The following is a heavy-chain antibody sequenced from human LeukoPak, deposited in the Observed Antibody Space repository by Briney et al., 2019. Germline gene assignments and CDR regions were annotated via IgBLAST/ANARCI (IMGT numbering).Heavy chain of an antibody. CDR1: GYTFTSYY. V-gene: IGHV1-46*01. J-gene: IGHJ4*02. CDR3: ARELGDYGGSEYYFDC. CDR2: INPSGGST. D-gene: IGHD4-23*01. Sequence: GASVKVSCKASGYTFTSYYMHWVRQAPGQGLEWMGIINPSGGSTSYAQKFQGRVTMTRDTSTSTVYMELSSLRSEDTAVYYCARELGDYGGSEYYFDCWGQGTLVTVSS.